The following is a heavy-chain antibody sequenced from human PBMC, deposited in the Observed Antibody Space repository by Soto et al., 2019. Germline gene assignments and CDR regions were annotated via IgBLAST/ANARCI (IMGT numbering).Heavy chain of an antibody. J-gene: IGHJ5*02. D-gene: IGHD3-10*01. Sequence: VQLVQSGAEVKKPGASVKVSCKASGYTFTSYDINWVRQATGQGLEWMGWMNPNSGNTGYAQKFQGRVTMTRNTPESTAYMELRSLRSEDTAVYYCERGRGAALSKYNWSDPWGQGTLVTVSS. V-gene: IGHV1-8*01. CDR1: GYTFTSYD. CDR2: MNPNSGNT. CDR3: ERGRGAALSKYNWSDP.